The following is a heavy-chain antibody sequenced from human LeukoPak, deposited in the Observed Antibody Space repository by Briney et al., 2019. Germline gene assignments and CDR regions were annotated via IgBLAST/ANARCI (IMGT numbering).Heavy chain of an antibody. J-gene: IGHJ5*02. D-gene: IGHD1-26*01. CDR1: GGSISSSGYF. V-gene: IGHV4-39*01. CDR2: IYYSGST. Sequence: PSETLSLTCIVSGGSISSSGYFWGWIRQPPGKGLEWIGSIYYSGSTHYNPSLKSRVTISVDTSKNQFSLKVSSVTAADTAVYYCARQWLGGSDPDWFDPWGQGTLVTVSS. CDR3: ARQWLGGSDPDWFDP.